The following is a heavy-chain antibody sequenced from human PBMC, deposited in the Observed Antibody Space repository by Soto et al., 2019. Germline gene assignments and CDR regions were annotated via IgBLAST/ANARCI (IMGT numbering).Heavy chain of an antibody. Sequence: ASVKVSCKASGYTFTSYAMHWVRQAPGQRLEWMGWINAGNGNTKYSQKFQGRVNITRDTSASTAYMELSSLRSEDTAVYYCARGPYCISTSCYWFDYWGQGTLVTVS. J-gene: IGHJ4*02. CDR2: INAGNGNT. CDR3: ARGPYCISTSCYWFDY. D-gene: IGHD2-2*01. V-gene: IGHV1-3*01. CDR1: GYTFTSYA.